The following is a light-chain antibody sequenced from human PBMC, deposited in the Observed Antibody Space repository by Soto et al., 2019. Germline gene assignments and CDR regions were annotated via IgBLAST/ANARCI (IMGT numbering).Light chain of an antibody. V-gene: IGKV2-30*01. J-gene: IGKJ5*01. Sequence: DVVMTQSPLSLPVTLGQPASISCRSSQSLVYSDGNTYLHWFQQRPGQSPRRLIYEVSNRYSGDPDRFSGSGSGTDFTLKISRVEAEDVGVYYCKHGTHWPRTFGQGTRLEIK. CDR1: QSLVYSDGNTY. CDR3: KHGTHWPRT. CDR2: EVS.